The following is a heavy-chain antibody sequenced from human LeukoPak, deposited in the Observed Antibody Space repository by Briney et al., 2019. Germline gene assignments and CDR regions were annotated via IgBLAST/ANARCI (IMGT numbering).Heavy chain of an antibody. J-gene: IGHJ4*02. CDR3: AKDARGGPLNTGIVGATPYYFDY. CDR2: ISGSGGST. CDR1: GFTLSSYA. D-gene: IGHD1-26*01. Sequence: PGGSLRLSCAASGFTLSSYAMSWVRQAPGKGLEWVSAISGSGGSTYYADSVKGRFTISRDNSKNTLYLQMNSLRAEDTAVYYCAKDARGGPLNTGIVGATPYYFDYWGQGTLVTVSS. V-gene: IGHV3-23*01.